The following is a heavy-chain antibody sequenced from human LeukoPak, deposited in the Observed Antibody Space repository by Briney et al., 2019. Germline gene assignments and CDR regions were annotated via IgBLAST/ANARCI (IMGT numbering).Heavy chain of an antibody. CDR3: ARDIVGGAYDI. CDR1: GFTFSSYP. V-gene: IGHV3-30-3*01. J-gene: IGHJ3*02. CDR2: ISYDGTNK. D-gene: IGHD2-15*01. Sequence: GGSLRLSCAASGFTFSSYPMHWVRQAPGKGLEWVAVISYDGTNKNYADSVKGRFTISRDNSKNTLYLQVNSLRTEDTAVYYCARDIVGGAYDIWGQGTMVTVSS.